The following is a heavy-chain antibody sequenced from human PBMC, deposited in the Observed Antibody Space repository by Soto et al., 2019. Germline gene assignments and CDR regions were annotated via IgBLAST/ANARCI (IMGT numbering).Heavy chain of an antibody. CDR2: VSTSGRST. CDR3: VKQAHGLDGVAFYX. D-gene: IGHD2-15*01. Sequence: PGGSLRLSFSASGFIFSESTIYWVRQVPGKGLEAISAVSTSGRSTYYADSVKDRFTISRDNSKKTLFLQMGSLRPEDTAIYYCVKQAHGLDGVAFYXWGQGTQVTVSX. CDR1: GFIFSEST. J-gene: IGHJ4*02. V-gene: IGHV3-64D*06.